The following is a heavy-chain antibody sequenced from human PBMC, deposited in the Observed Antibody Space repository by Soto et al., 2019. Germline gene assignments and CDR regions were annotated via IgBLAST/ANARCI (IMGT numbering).Heavy chain of an antibody. Sequence: DVQLVESGGGLVQPGRSLRLSCAASGFTFDDYAMHWVRQAPGKGLEWVSGISWNSGSIGYADSVKGRFTISRDNAKNSLYLQMNSLRAEDTALYYCAKVSISRNPGGFDYWGQGTLVTVSS. J-gene: IGHJ4*02. V-gene: IGHV3-9*01. D-gene: IGHD3-3*01. CDR1: GFTFDDYA. CDR2: ISWNSGSI. CDR3: AKVSISRNPGGFDY.